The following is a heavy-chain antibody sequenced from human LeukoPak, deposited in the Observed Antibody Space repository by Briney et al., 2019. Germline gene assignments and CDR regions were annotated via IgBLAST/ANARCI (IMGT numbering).Heavy chain of an antibody. CDR1: GGSISSGGYY. Sequence: SETLSLTCTVSGGSISSGGYYWSWIRQHPGKGLEWIGYIYYSGNTYYNPSLKSRVTISVDTSKNQFSLKLSSVTAADTAVYYCARTIATDYYGSGSHDYWGQGTLVTVSS. CDR2: IYYSGNT. J-gene: IGHJ4*02. CDR3: ARTIATDYYGSGSHDY. D-gene: IGHD3-10*01. V-gene: IGHV4-31*03.